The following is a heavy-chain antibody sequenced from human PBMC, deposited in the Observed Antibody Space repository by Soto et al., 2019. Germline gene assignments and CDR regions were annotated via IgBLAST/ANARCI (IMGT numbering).Heavy chain of an antibody. V-gene: IGHV3-20*04. J-gene: IGHJ4*02. CDR2: INWNGGSR. D-gene: IGHD6-19*01. CDR3: ARSVLYSSGWLTHFDY. CDR1: GFIFDDYG. Sequence: PGGSLRLSCAASGFIFDDYGMTWVRQAPGKGLEWVSSINWNGGSRGYADSVKGRFTISRDNAKNSLYLQMNSLRAEDTAFYYCARSVLYSSGWLTHFDYWGQGTLVTVSS.